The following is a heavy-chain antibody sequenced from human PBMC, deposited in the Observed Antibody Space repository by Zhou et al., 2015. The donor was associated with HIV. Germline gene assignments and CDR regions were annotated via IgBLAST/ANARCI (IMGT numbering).Heavy chain of an antibody. CDR2: IIPIFGTA. CDR3: ARGLGATHSSGYYYYGMDV. V-gene: IGHV1-69*01. CDR1: GGTFSSYA. D-gene: IGHD1-26*01. J-gene: IGHJ6*02. Sequence: QVQLVQSGAEVKKPGSSVKVSCKASGGTFSSYAISWVRQAPGQGLEWMGGIIPIFGTANYAQKFQGRVTITADESTSTAYMELSSLRSEDTAVYYCARGLGATHSSGYYYYGMDVWGQGTTVTVSS.